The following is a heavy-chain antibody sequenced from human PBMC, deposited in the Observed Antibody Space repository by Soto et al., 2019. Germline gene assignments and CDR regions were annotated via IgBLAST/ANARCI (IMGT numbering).Heavy chain of an antibody. J-gene: IGHJ4*02. Sequence: EVQLVESGGGLVQPGGSLRLSCATSGFSFTDDTMNWVRQAPGKGLEWVAYISKGINTIYYADSVKGRFTISRDNAKNSLYHQMNSLRAEDTALYYCARRLDYWGRGTLVTVSS. CDR1: GFSFTDDT. CDR3: ARRLDY. CDR2: ISKGINTI. D-gene: IGHD2-21*02. V-gene: IGHV3-48*01.